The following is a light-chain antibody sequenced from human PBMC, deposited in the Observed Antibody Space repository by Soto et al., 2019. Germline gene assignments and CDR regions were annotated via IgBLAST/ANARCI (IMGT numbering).Light chain of an antibody. Sequence: QSVRAQSPSASASLGASVKLTCTLSSGHISYAIAWHQQQPEKGPRYLMKLNSDGSHSKGDGIPDRFSGSSSGAERYLTISSLQSEDEADYYCQTWGTGSWVFGGGTKVTVL. J-gene: IGLJ3*02. CDR1: SGHISYA. CDR2: LNSDGSH. V-gene: IGLV4-69*01. CDR3: QTWGTGSWV.